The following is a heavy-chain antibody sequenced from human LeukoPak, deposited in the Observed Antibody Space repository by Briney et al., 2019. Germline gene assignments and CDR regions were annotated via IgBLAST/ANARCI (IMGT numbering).Heavy chain of an antibody. Sequence: PGGSLRLSCTASGFIFSSYSMHWVRQAPGKGLEFVSAISSNGGSTYYANSVKGRFTISRDTSKNTLYPQMGSLRTEDMAVYYCARVGDFSVAALDIWGQGTMVTVSS. V-gene: IGHV3-64*01. CDR3: ARVGDFSVAALDI. CDR1: GFIFSSYS. CDR2: ISSNGGST. J-gene: IGHJ3*02. D-gene: IGHD3-16*01.